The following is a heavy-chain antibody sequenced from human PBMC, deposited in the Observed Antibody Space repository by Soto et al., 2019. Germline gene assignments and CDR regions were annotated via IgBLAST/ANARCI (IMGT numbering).Heavy chain of an antibody. J-gene: IGHJ4*02. CDR1: GFMFRNHA. CDR2: ISFDGGNA. V-gene: IGHV3-30-3*01. Sequence: QVYLVESGGGVVQPGRSLRLSCAASGFMFRNHAMHWVRQAPGKGLDWVAVISFDGGNAFYADSVKGRFTISRDNSTNTLYLQMDSLRPEDPAVYYCARDAVDVPKMVVVSPIDSWGQGALVSVPS. CDR3: ARDAVDVPKMVVVSPIDS. D-gene: IGHD2-21*01.